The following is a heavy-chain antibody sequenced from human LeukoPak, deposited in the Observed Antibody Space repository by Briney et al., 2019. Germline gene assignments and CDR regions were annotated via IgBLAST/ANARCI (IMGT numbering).Heavy chain of an antibody. V-gene: IGHV3-23*01. J-gene: IGHJ6*02. CDR3: AKVPYSDYGSGRPPFMDA. CDR1: GFTFSSYA. D-gene: IGHD3-10*01. CDR2: ISDSGDNT. Sequence: GGSLRLSCAASGFTFSSYAMSWVRQAPGKGLDWVATISDSGDNTYYADSVEGRFTISRDNSKNTLYLQMNSLRDEDTAIYYCAKVPYSDYGSGRPPFMDAWGQGTAVAISS.